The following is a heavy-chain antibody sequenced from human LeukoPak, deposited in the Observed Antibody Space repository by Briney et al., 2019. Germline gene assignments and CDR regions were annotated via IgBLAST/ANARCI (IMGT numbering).Heavy chain of an antibody. D-gene: IGHD2-15*01. CDR1: GFSFSNAS. J-gene: IGHJ3*02. CDR2: IGGIGGST. CDR3: AKGPVVTFDI. Sequence: GGFLRLSCVGSGFSFSNASLNWVRQTAGRWLEWVSVIGGIGGSTYYADSVEGRSTFSRDTSKKTLYLQMNSLRAEDTAVYYCAKGPVVTFDIWGQGTMVTVSS. V-gene: IGHV3-23*01.